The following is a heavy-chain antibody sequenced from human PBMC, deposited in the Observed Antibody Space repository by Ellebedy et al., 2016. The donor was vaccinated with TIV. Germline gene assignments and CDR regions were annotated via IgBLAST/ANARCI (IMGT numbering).Heavy chain of an antibody. CDR3: ARVGRIRRRARGDYFDY. D-gene: IGHD1-14*01. J-gene: IGHJ4*02. CDR1: GFTVSSNY. V-gene: IGHV3-53*01. CDR2: IYSGGST. Sequence: GESLKISXAASGFTVSSNYMSWVRQAPGKGLEWVSVIYSGGSTYYADSVKGRFTISRDNSKNTLYLQMNSLRAEDTAVYYCARVGRIRRRARGDYFDYWGQGTLVTVSS.